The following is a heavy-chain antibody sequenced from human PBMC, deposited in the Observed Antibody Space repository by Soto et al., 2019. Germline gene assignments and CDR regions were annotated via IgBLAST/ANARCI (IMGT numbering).Heavy chain of an antibody. CDR1: GGTFSSYA. V-gene: IGHV1-69*13. CDR3: AACSWYLAYYYYGMDV. D-gene: IGHD6-13*01. CDR2: IIPIFGTA. Sequence: GASVNVSCKASGGTFSSYAISWVRQAPGQGLEWMGGIIPIFGTANYAQKFQGRVTITADESTSTAYMELSSLRSEDTAVYYCAACSWYLAYYYYGMDVWGQGTTVTVSS. J-gene: IGHJ6*01.